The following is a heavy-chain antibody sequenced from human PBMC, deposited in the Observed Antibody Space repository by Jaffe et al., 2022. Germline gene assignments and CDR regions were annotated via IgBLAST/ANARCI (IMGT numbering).Heavy chain of an antibody. CDR2: IRYDGSNK. CDR1: GFTFSSYG. J-gene: IGHJ4*02. CDR3: AKDAKFTVTTWGPKNPDYFDY. D-gene: IGHD4-17*01. V-gene: IGHV3-30*02. Sequence: QVQLVESGGGVVQPGGSLRLSCAASGFTFSSYGMHWVRQAPGKGLEWVAFIRYDGSNKYYADSVKGRFTISRDNSKNTLYLQMNSLRAEDTAVYYCAKDAKFTVTTWGPKNPDYFDYWGQGTLVTVSS.